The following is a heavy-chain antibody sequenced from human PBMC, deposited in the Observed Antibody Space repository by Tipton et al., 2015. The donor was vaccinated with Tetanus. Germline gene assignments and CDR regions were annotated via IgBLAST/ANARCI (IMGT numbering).Heavy chain of an antibody. CDR2: IYHTGST. J-gene: IGHJ4*02. CDR1: GGLLSTGGYS. Sequence: TLSLTCAVSGGLLSTGGYSWGWIRQPPGQGLEWIGYIYHTGSTYYNPSLRGRVTISMNTANNRIYLNLTSVTAADTAVYYCARWGDGFNRALDSWGQGIMVTVSS. V-gene: IGHV4-30-2*01. D-gene: IGHD5-24*01. CDR3: ARWGDGFNRALDS.